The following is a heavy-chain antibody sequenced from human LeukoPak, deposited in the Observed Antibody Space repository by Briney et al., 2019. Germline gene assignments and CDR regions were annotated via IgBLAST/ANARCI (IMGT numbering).Heavy chain of an antibody. D-gene: IGHD1-26*01. Sequence: SETLSLTCTVSGYSMKYDYWSWVRQPAGKGLEWIARIYTGGTTNYNPSLKNRATISVDKSNNQFSLKLTSVTAADTAIYYCARDNSGSYPPIFDSWGLGTLVTVSS. J-gene: IGHJ4*02. V-gene: IGHV4-4*07. CDR1: GYSMKYDY. CDR2: IYTGGTT. CDR3: ARDNSGSYPPIFDS.